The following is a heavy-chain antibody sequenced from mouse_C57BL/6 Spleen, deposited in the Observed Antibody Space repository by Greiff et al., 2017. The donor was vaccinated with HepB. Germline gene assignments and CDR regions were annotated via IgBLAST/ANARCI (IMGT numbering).Heavy chain of an antibody. CDR2: INPNYGTT. CDR3: AREGETVVATNYFDY. CDR1: GYSFTDYN. V-gene: IGHV1-39*01. Sequence: VQLKESGPELVKPGASVKISCKASGYSFTDYNMNWVKQSNGKSLEWIGVINPNYGTTSYNQKFKGKATLTVDQSSSTAYMQLNSLTSEDSAVYYCAREGETVVATNYFDYWGQGTTLTVSS. D-gene: IGHD1-1*01. J-gene: IGHJ2*01.